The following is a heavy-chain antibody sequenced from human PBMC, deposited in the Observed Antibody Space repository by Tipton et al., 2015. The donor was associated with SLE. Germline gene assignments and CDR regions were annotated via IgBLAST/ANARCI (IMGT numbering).Heavy chain of an antibody. CDR1: GGSISSYY. V-gene: IGHV4-4*07. CDR2: IYTTGST. CDR3: ARETRTAMVLFWFDY. D-gene: IGHD5-18*01. J-gene: IGHJ5*01. Sequence: TLSLTCTVSGGSISSYYWSWIRQPAGKGLEWIGRIYTTGSTNYNPSLKSRVTMSVDTSKNQFSLKLSYVTAADTAVYYCARETRTAMVLFWFDYWGQGTLVTVSS.